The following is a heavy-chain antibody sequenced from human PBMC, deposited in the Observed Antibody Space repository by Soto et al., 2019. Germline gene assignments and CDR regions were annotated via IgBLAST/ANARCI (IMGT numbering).Heavy chain of an antibody. V-gene: IGHV1-24*01. CDR2: LDAEDGET. CDR1: GYSLSDLS. CDR3: ARDGFRWFGESPSDY. D-gene: IGHD3-10*01. Sequence: ASVKVSCKVSGYSLSDLSIHWVRQAPGKGLEWMGGLDAEDGETIYAQKLQGRVTMTTDTSTSTAYMELRSLRSDDTAVYYCARDGFRWFGESPSDYWGQGTLVTVSS. J-gene: IGHJ4*02.